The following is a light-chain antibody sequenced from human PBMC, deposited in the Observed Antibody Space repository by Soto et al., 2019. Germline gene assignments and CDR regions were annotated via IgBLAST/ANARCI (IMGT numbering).Light chain of an antibody. J-gene: IGKJ2*01. Sequence: DIVLTQSPGTLSLSPGERATLSCRASQSVSSSYLAWYQHKPGQAHRLIIYGASSRATGIPDRFSGSGSGTDVTLTISRLEPEDFAVYYCQQYGSSPHTFGQGTKLEIK. V-gene: IGKV3-20*01. CDR3: QQYGSSPHT. CDR1: QSVSSSY. CDR2: GAS.